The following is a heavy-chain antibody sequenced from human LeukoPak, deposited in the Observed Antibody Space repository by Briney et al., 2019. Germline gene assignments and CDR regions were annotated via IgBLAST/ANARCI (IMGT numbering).Heavy chain of an antibody. Sequence: ASVKVSCKASGYTFTSYDINWVRQTTGQGLEWMGWMNPNSGNTGYAQKFQGRVTMTRTTSMSTAYMALNSLRSEDPAVYYCVRGHCSGYSYNWFDPWGQGTLVTVSS. J-gene: IGHJ5*02. CDR2: MNPNSGNT. D-gene: IGHD6-25*01. V-gene: IGHV1-8*01. CDR3: VRGHCSGYSYNWFDP. CDR1: GYTFTSYD.